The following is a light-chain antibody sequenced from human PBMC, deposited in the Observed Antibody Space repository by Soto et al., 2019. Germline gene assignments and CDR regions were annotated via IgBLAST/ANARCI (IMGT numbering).Light chain of an antibody. J-gene: IGLJ2*01. CDR3: QSYDSSLSGVV. V-gene: IGLV1-40*01. CDR2: GNS. CDR1: SSNIGAGYD. Sequence: QSVLTQPPSVSGAPGQRVTISCTGSSSNIGAGYDVQWYQQLPGTAPKIVIYGNSNRPSGVPDRFSGSKSGTSASLAITGLQAEDEADYYCQSYDSSLSGVVFGGGIKLTVL.